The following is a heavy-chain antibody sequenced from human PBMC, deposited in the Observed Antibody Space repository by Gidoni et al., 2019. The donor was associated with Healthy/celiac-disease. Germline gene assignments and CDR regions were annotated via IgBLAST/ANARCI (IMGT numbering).Heavy chain of an antibody. V-gene: IGHV3-33*01. D-gene: IGHD2-21*02. Sequence: QVQLVESGGGVVQPGRSLRLSCAASGFTFSSYGMHWVRQAPGKGLEWVAVIWYDGSNKYYADSVKGRFTISRDNSKNTLYLQMNSLRAEDTAVYYCARDGGHIVVVTAPNYYYYGMDVWGQGTTVTVSS. CDR2: IWYDGSNK. J-gene: IGHJ6*02. CDR3: ARDGGHIVVVTAPNYYYYGMDV. CDR1: GFTFSSYG.